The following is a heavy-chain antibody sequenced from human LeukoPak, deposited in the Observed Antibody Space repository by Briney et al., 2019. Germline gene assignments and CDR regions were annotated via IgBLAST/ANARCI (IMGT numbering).Heavy chain of an antibody. CDR3: ARGVTYYYDSSGYPRPDRSNWFDP. CDR1: GYSISSGYY. CDR2: IYHSGST. D-gene: IGHD3-22*01. J-gene: IGHJ5*02. V-gene: IGHV4-38-2*02. Sequence: YPSETLSLTCTVSGYSISSGYYWGWIRQPPGKGLEWIGSIYHSGSTYYNPSLKSRVTISVDTPKNQVSLKLSSVTAADTAVYYCARGVTYYYDSSGYPRPDRSNWFDPWGQGTLVTVSS.